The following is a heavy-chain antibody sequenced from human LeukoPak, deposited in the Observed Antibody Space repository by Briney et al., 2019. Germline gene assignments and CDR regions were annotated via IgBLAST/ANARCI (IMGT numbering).Heavy chain of an antibody. Sequence: GGSLRLSCAASGFTFSSYEMNWVRQAPGKGLEWVAVISYDGSNKYYADSVKGRFTISRDNSKNTLYLQMNSLRAEDTAVYYCARSDSGSYLAYYYYYMDVWGKGTTVTVSS. D-gene: IGHD1-26*01. V-gene: IGHV3-30*04. CDR3: ARSDSGSYLAYYYYYMDV. J-gene: IGHJ6*03. CDR1: GFTFSSYE. CDR2: ISYDGSNK.